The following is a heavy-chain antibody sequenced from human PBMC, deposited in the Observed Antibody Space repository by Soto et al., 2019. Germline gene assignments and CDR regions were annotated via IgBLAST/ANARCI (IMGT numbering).Heavy chain of an antibody. CDR3: AKRGYCSGGNCYSFDY. D-gene: IGHD2-15*01. CDR1: GFTFSSYA. CDR2: ISGSGGST. Sequence: EVQLLESGGGLVQPGGSLRLSCAASGFTFSSYAMSWVRQAPGKGLEWVSGISGSGGSTYYADSVKGRFTISGDNSKNTLYLQMNSLRAEDTAVYYCAKRGYCSGGNCYSFDYWGQGTLVTVAS. J-gene: IGHJ4*02. V-gene: IGHV3-23*01.